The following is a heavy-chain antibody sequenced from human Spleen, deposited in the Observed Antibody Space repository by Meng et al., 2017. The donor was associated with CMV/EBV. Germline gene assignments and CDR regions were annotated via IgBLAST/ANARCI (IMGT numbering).Heavy chain of an antibody. CDR1: GGPIRRRRPC. CDR2: ICNGGNT. J-gene: IGHJ5*02. D-gene: IGHD5/OR15-5a*01. CDR3: ARLCLSFTSTDWFDP. Sequence: GGPIRRRRPCWAWLRPPPGKGLPWIGNICNGGNTFYHPSLMSRATISVDTSKNQFSLKLTSVTAADTAIYYCARLCLSFTSTDWFDPWGQGTLVTVSS. V-gene: IGHV4-39*07.